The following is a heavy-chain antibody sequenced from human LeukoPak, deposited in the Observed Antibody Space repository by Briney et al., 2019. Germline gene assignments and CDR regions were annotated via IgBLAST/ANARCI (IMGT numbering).Heavy chain of an antibody. CDR2: ISYDGTNK. Sequence: PGESLTLSCAASGFTFSNYVIHWVRQAPGKGLEWLAVISYDGTNKYYADFVKGRFTISRDHSQSTVDLQMNTLGGADTAVYYCVRSPTYHHLDVWGRGTTVTVSS. CDR1: GFTFSNYV. CDR3: VRSPTYHHLDV. V-gene: IGHV3-30*03. J-gene: IGHJ6*03.